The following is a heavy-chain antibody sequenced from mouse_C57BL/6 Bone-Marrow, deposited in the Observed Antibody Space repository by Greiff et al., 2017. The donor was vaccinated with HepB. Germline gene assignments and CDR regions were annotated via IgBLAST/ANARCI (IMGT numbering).Heavy chain of an antibody. J-gene: IGHJ1*03. V-gene: IGHV3-6*01. CDR2: ISYDGSN. Sequence: EVKLVESGPGLVKPSQSLSLTCSVTGYSITSGYYWNWIRQFPGNKLEWMGYISYDGSNNYNPSLKNRISITRDTSKNQFFLKLNSVTTEDTATYYCARGRPYDYWYFDVWGTGTTVTVSS. CDR1: GYSITSGYY. D-gene: IGHD2-3*01. CDR3: ARGRPYDYWYFDV.